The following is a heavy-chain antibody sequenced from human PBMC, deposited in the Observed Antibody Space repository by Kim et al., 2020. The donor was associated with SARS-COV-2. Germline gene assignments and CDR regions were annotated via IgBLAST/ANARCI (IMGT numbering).Heavy chain of an antibody. Sequence: GGSLRLSCAASGFTFSGSAMHWVRQASGKGLEWVGRIRSKANSYATAYAASVKGRFTISRDDSKNTAYLQMNSLKTEDTAVYYCTRQERASPWLSEFDYWGQGTLVTVSS. V-gene: IGHV3-73*01. J-gene: IGHJ4*02. D-gene: IGHD3-22*01. CDR2: IRSKANSYAT. CDR3: TRQERASPWLSEFDY. CDR1: GFTFSGSA.